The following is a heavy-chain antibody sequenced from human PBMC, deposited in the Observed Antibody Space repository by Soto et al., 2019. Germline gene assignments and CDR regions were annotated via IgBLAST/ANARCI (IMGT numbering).Heavy chain of an antibody. CDR2: IYYSGST. CDR1: GGSISSYY. J-gene: IGHJ1*01. V-gene: IGHV4-59*08. CDR3: ARLHVGFFAEYFQH. D-gene: IGHD1-26*01. Sequence: ASETLSLTCTVSGGSISSYYWSWIRQPPGKGLEWIGYIYYSGSTNYNPSLKSRVTISVDTSKNQFSLKPSSVTAADTAVYYCARLHVGFFAEYFQHWGQGTLVTVSS.